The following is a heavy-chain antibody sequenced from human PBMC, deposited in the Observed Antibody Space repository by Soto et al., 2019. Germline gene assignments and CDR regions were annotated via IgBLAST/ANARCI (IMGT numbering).Heavy chain of an antibody. Sequence: SETLSLTCTVSGDSMTRSVWWTWVRQPPGKGLGWIGEVFHTGNTNYNPSLKSRVTMSVDKSTNEFSLKVTSVTAADTAIYYCARKAWVRFDYWGQGALVTVS. D-gene: IGHD7-27*01. J-gene: IGHJ4*02. CDR1: GDSMTRSVW. CDR2: VFHTGNT. CDR3: ARKAWVRFDY. V-gene: IGHV4-4*02.